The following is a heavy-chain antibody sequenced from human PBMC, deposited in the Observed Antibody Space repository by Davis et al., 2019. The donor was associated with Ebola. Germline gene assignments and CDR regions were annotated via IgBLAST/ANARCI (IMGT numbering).Heavy chain of an antibody. CDR2: ISSSSSYI. CDR3: AKETTTMVRGVRWFDP. V-gene: IGHV3-21*04. Sequence: GESLKISCAASGFTFSSYSMNWVRQAPGKGLEWVSSISSSSSYIYYADSVKGRFTISRDNAKNSLYLQMNSLRAEDTALYYCAKETTTMVRGVRWFDPWGQGTLVTVSS. J-gene: IGHJ5*02. CDR1: GFTFSSYS. D-gene: IGHD3-10*01.